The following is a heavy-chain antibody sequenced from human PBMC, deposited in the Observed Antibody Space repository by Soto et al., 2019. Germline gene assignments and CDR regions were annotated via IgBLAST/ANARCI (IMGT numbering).Heavy chain of an antibody. V-gene: IGHV3-7*01. CDR2: IKQDGSEK. CDR3: ASGTLGYCSSTSCYGIPFDY. J-gene: IGHJ4*02. D-gene: IGHD2-2*01. Sequence: GGSLRLSCAASGFTFSSYWMSWVRQAPGKGLEWVANIKQDGSEKYYVDSVKGRFTISRDNAKNSLYLQMNSLRAEDTAVYYCASGTLGYCSSTSCYGIPFDYWGQGTLVTVSS. CDR1: GFTFSSYW.